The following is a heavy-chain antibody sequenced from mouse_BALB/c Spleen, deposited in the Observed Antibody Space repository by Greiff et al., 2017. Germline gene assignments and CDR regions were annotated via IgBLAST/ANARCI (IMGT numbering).Heavy chain of an antibody. CDR1: GFSLTSYG. CDR3: ARNNYGNYVAMDY. V-gene: IGHV2-2*02. CDR2: IWSGGST. D-gene: IGHD2-1*01. Sequence: VQLKESGPGLVQPSQSLSITCTVSGFSLTSYGVHWVRQSPGKGLEWLGVIWSGGSTDYNAAFISRLSISKDNSKSQVFFKMNSLQANDTAIYYCARNNYGNYVAMDYWGQGTSVTVSS. J-gene: IGHJ4*01.